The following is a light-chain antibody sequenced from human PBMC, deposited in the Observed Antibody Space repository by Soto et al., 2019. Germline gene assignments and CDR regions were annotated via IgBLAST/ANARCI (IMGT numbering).Light chain of an antibody. CDR3: QQTYSTPGT. CDR1: QSVSRY. J-gene: IGKJ1*01. Sequence: DIQMTQSPSSLSASVGDRVTITCRASQSVSRYLNWYQRKPGKAPKLLLYATSSLHNGVPSRFSGSGSGTDFTLTISSLQPDDFASYYCQQTYSTPGTFGRGTKVEIK. V-gene: IGKV1-39*01. CDR2: ATS.